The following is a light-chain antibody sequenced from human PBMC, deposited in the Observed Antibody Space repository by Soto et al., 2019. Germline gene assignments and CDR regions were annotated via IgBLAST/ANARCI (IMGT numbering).Light chain of an antibody. CDR3: QQRSNWPIT. Sequence: EIVLTQSAATLSLSPGESATLSCGASRSVSNYLAWYQQKPGQAPRLLIYDASSRPTDIPARFTGSGSGTDFTLTISSLEPEDFALYYCQQRSNWPITFGQGTRLE. CDR2: DAS. V-gene: IGKV3-11*01. J-gene: IGKJ5*01. CDR1: RSVSNY.